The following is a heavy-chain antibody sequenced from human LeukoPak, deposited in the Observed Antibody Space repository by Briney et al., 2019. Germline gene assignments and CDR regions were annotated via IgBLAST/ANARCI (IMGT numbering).Heavy chain of an antibody. J-gene: IGHJ4*02. V-gene: IGHV3-33*01. Sequence: QPGRSLRLSCAPSGFIFSSYGMFWLRQAPGKGLDWVAVIWYDGSNKYYADSVKGRFTISRDNSKNTLYLQMNSLRAEDTAVYYCARDRGNGWFPWLGGDYWGQGTLVSVSS. CDR3: ARDRGNGWFPWLGGDY. CDR1: GFIFSSYG. D-gene: IGHD6-19*01. CDR2: IWYDGSNK.